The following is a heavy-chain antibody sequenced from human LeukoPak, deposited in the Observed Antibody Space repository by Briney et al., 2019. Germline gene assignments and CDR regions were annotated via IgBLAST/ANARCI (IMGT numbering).Heavy chain of an antibody. J-gene: IGHJ4*02. D-gene: IGHD1-26*01. CDR2: INTKSGGT. CDR1: GNTFTADF. CDR3: AREVGYNYDF. Sequence: ASVKVACKASGNTFTADFLHWVRQAPGQGLEWMGWINTKSGGTYYAQRFQGRVTMTRDTSITTAYMEVTSLRSDDTAVYYSAREVGYNYDFWGQGTLVTVSS. V-gene: IGHV1-2*02.